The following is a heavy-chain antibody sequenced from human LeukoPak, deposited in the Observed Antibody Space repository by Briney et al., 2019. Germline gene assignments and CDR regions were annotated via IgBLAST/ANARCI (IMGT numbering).Heavy chain of an antibody. D-gene: IGHD3-10*01. CDR2: INHSGST. CDR1: GGSFSGYY. Sequence: PSETLSLTCAVYGGSFSGYYWSWIRQPPGKGLEWIGEINHSGSTNYNPSLKSRVTISVDTSKNQFSLKLSSVTAADTAVYYCATLWFGDLSKANDYWGQGTLVTVSS. V-gene: IGHV4-34*09. CDR3: ATLWFGDLSKANDY. J-gene: IGHJ4*02.